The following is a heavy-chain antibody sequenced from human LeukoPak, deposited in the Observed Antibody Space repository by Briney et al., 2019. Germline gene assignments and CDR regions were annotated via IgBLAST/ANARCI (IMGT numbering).Heavy chain of an antibody. J-gene: IGHJ4*02. CDR1: GYTFTRYG. V-gene: IGHV1-2*02. CDR3: GRVYYDSSGYYYGGLDY. D-gene: IGHD3-22*01. Sequence: SVKVSCKASGYTFTRYGISWVRQAPGQGLEWMGWSNPNSGGTNYAQKFQGRVTMTRDTSISTAYMELSRLRSDDTAVYYCGRVYYDSSGYYYGGLDYWGQGTLVTVSS. CDR2: SNPNSGGT.